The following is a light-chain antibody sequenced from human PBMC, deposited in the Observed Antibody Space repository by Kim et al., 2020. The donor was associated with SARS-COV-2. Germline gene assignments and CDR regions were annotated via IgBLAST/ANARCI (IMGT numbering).Light chain of an antibody. V-gene: IGLV6-57*03. CDR1: RVYVDRYF. CDR3: HSYDSTNHVI. CDR2: EDD. J-gene: IGLJ2*01. Sequence: VPYAYTRSRVYVDRYFLQLFQQRPRSAPPTVIYEDDRRPSGVPDRFSGSIDSSSNSASLTISGLKTEDEADYFCHSYDSTNHVIFGGGTQLTVL.